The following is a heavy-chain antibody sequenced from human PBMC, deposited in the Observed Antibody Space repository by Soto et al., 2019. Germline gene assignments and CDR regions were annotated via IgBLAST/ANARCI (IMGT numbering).Heavy chain of an antibody. V-gene: IGHV1-69*02. CDR2: IIPILGIA. Sequence: QVQLVQSGAEVKKPGSSVKVSCKASGGTFSSYTISWVRQAPGQGLEWMGRIIPILGIANYAQKFQGRVTITADKSTSTAYMELSRLRSEDTAVYYCARAGGEWLRWFDPWGQGTLVTVSS. J-gene: IGHJ5*02. CDR1: GGTFSSYT. CDR3: ARAGGEWLRWFDP. D-gene: IGHD5-12*01.